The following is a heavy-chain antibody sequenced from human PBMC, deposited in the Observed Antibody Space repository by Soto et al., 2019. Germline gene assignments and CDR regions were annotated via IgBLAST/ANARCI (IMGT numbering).Heavy chain of an antibody. V-gene: IGHV3-74*01. D-gene: IGHD1-26*01. Sequence: EVQLVESGGGLVQPGGSLRLSCAPSGFTFSNYWMHWVRQAPGKGLEWVSRINEDGSVISYADSVKGRFTISRDNGKNTLYLQMNSLRVEDTAVYYCVRDLIIVVTPRDEFDYRGQGTLVTVSS. J-gene: IGHJ4*02. CDR2: INEDGSVI. CDR1: GFTFSNYW. CDR3: VRDLIIVVTPRDEFDY.